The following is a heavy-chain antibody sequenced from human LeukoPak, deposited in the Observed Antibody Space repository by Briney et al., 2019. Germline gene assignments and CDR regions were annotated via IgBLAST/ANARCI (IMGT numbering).Heavy chain of an antibody. Sequence: PGGSLRLSCAASGFSFSTYGMNWVRQAPGKGLEWVSYISRSSRTIYYADSVKGRFTISRDNAKNSLYLQMNSLRDEDTAVYYCASDGGYNWNDEDYWGQGTLVTVSS. V-gene: IGHV3-48*02. CDR3: ASDGGYNWNDEDY. D-gene: IGHD1-1*01. CDR1: GFSFSTYG. J-gene: IGHJ4*02. CDR2: ISRSSRTI.